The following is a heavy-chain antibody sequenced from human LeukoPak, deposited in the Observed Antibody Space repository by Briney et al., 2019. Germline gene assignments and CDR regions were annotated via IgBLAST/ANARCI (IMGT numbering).Heavy chain of an antibody. CDR3: ARVGQQLVFDY. CDR2: ISGSGGST. D-gene: IGHD6-13*01. Sequence: GGSLRLSCAASGFTFSSYAMSWVRQAPGKGLEWVSAISGSGGSTYYADSVKGWFTISRDNSKNTLYLQMNSLRAEDTAVYYCARVGQQLVFDYGGRETLVTVSS. V-gene: IGHV3-23*01. CDR1: GFTFSSYA. J-gene: IGHJ4*02.